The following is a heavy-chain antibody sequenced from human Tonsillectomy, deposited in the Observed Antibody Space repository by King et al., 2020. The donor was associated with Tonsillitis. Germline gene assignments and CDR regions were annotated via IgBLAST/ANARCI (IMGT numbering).Heavy chain of an antibody. V-gene: IGHV4-31*03. CDR3: AREVVDFLTGNSIGYFDC. J-gene: IGHJ4*02. D-gene: IGHD3-9*01. CDR1: GGSISSGGFY. Sequence: VQLQASGPGLVKPSQTLSLTCSVSGGSISSGGFYWSWIRQYPGKGLEWIGNITHSGSTYYNPSLKSRVSISVDTSKNQFSLKLSSVTAADTAVYYCAREVVDFLTGNSIGYFDCWGQGTLVTVSS. CDR2: ITHSGST.